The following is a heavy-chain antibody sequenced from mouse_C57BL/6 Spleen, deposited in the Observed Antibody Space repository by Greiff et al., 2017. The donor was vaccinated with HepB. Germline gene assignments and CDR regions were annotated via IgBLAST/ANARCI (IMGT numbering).Heavy chain of an antibody. V-gene: IGHV1-15*01. Sequence: VQLQQSGAELVRPGASVTLSCKASGYTFTDYEMHWVKQTPVHGLEWIGAIDPETGGTAYNQKFKGKAILTADKSSSTAYMELRSLTSEDSAVYYCTRGGSSYAWFAYWGQGTLVTVSA. CDR3: TRGGSSYAWFAY. J-gene: IGHJ3*01. CDR1: GYTFTDYE. D-gene: IGHD1-1*01. CDR2: IDPETGGT.